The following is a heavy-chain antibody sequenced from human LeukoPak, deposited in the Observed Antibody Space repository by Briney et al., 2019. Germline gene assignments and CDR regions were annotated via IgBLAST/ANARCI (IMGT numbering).Heavy chain of an antibody. V-gene: IGHV3-30-3*01. D-gene: IGHD3-10*01. J-gene: IGHJ4*02. CDR1: GFTFSSYA. CDR2: ISYDGSNK. CDR3: ARDGSGSYYDY. Sequence: GGSLRLSCAASGFTFSSYAMHWVRQAPGKGLEWVAVISYDGSNKYYADSVKGRFTISRDNSKNTLYLQMNSLRAEDTAVYYCARDGSGSYYDYWGQGTLVTVSS.